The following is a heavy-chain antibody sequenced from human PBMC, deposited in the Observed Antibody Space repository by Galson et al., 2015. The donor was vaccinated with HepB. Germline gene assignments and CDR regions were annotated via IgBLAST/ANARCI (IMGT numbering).Heavy chain of an antibody. D-gene: IGHD2-21*02. J-gene: IGHJ6*02. V-gene: IGHV5-51*03. CDR1: GYSFTNYW. Sequence: QSGAEVKKPGESLKISCKGSGYSFTNYWIAWVRQMPGKGLEWMGIIYPDDSDTRYSPSFQGQVTISADKSISTAYLQWSSLKASDTAMYYCAKLGRVVVAAMVRYYYGMDVWGQGTKVTVSS. CDR2: IYPDDSDT. CDR3: AKLGRVVVAAMVRYYYGMDV.